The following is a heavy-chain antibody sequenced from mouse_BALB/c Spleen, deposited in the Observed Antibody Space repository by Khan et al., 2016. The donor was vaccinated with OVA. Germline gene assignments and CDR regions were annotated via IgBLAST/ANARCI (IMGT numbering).Heavy chain of an antibody. CDR1: GFTFTNYD. CDR3: ARRGGSMDY. J-gene: IGHJ4*01. CDR2: IFPGDDST. V-gene: IGHV1S56*01. Sequence: QVQLQQSGTELVKPGASVKLSCKAYGFTFTNYDINWVRQRPEQGLEWIGWIFPGDDSTKYNEKFKDKATLTTDKSSSTAYMQLSRLTSEDSAVYFCARRGGSMDYWGQGTSVTVSS.